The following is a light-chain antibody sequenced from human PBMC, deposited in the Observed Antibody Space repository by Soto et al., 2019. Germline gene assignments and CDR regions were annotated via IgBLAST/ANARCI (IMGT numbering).Light chain of an antibody. J-gene: IGKJ1*01. CDR1: QDISNY. V-gene: IGKV1-33*01. CDR2: DAS. CDR3: QQYDNLPTWT. Sequence: DIQMTQSPSSLSASVGDRVTITCQASQDISNYLNWYQQKPGKAPKLLIYDASNLETGVPSRFSGSGSGTDLTFTISSLQPEDIATYYCQQYDNLPTWTFGQGTKVEIK.